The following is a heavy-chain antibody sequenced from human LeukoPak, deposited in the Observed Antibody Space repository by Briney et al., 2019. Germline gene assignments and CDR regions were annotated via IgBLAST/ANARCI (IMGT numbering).Heavy chain of an antibody. Sequence: GGSLRLSCAASGSTFRSYWMHWVRQAPGKGLEWVSRVIRDGSFTNYADSVKGRFTISRDNAKNTLYLQMSSLRAEDTAVYYCARDERQQLVYDYWGQGTLVTVSS. CDR1: GSTFRSYW. J-gene: IGHJ4*02. D-gene: IGHD6-13*01. CDR2: VIRDGSFT. V-gene: IGHV3-74*01. CDR3: ARDERQQLVYDY.